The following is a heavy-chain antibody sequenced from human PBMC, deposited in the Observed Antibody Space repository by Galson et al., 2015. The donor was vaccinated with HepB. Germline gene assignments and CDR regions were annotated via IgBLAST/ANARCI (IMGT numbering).Heavy chain of an antibody. CDR3: ARDDEVADPFSHGFDL. CDR1: GFSFSAYG. CDR2: MSNSGTFI. Sequence: SLRLSCAASGFSFSAYGMHWVRQTPGKGLEWVAVMSNSGTFIRYADSMEGRFTISRDNSKNILYLQMNSLRAEDTAIYYCARDDEVADPFSHGFDLWGQGTTVAVPS. V-gene: IGHV3-33*01. J-gene: IGHJ3*01. D-gene: IGHD2/OR15-2a*01.